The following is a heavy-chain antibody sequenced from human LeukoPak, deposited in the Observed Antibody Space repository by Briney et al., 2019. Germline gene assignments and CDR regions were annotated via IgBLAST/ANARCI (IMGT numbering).Heavy chain of an antibody. D-gene: IGHD1-7*01. CDR1: GFTFSSYA. J-gene: IGHJ4*02. CDR3: AKEQRDWNYGVFDY. Sequence: GGSLRLSCAASGFTFSSYAMSWVRQAPGKGLEWVSAISGSGGSTNYADSVKGRFTISRDNSKSMLYLQMNSLRAEDTAEYYRAKEQRDWNYGVFDYWGQGTQVTVPS. CDR2: ISGSGGST. V-gene: IGHV3-23*01.